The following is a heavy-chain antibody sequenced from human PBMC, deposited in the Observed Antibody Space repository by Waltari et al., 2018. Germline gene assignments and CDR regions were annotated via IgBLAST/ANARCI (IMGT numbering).Heavy chain of an antibody. D-gene: IGHD6-13*01. Sequence: QVQLQESGPGLVKPSETLSLTCTVSGGSISSHYWSWIRQPPGKGLEWVWYISYSGSTSYNPSLKSRVTISGDTSKNQFSLKLSSVTAADTAGYYCARVDRPIAAAGTDAFDIWGQGTMVTVSS. J-gene: IGHJ3*02. V-gene: IGHV4-59*11. CDR3: ARVDRPIAAAGTDAFDI. CDR1: GGSISSHY. CDR2: ISYSGST.